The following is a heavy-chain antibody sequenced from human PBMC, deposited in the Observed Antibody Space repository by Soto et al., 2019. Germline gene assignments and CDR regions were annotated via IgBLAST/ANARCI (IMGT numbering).Heavy chain of an antibody. J-gene: IGHJ5*02. CDR2: ITSDGKSK. V-gene: IGHV3-74*01. CDR3: ARESGDWPLNWFDP. D-gene: IGHD2-21*02. Sequence: LSCAASGFNFSNHWMHWVRQRPAEGLVWVSRITSDGKSKAYAESVKGRFAISRDNAKNTLYLQMNGLTAEDTAVYYCARESGDWPLNWFDPWGQGTLVTVSS. CDR1: GFNFSNHW.